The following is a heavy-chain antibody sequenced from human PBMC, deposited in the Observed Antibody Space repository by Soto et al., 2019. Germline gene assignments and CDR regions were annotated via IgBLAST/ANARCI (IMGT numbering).Heavy chain of an antibody. V-gene: IGHV3-30*18. CDR3: AKDPSLITIFGVVTPAYYYYGMDV. CDR2: ISYDGSNK. Sequence: GGSLRLSCAASGFTFSSYCMHWVRQAPGKGLEWVAVISYDGSNKYYADSVKGRFTISRDNSKNTLYLQMNSLRAEDTAVYYCAKDPSLITIFGVVTPAYYYYGMDVWGQGTKVTVS. J-gene: IGHJ6*02. CDR1: GFTFSSYC. D-gene: IGHD3-3*01.